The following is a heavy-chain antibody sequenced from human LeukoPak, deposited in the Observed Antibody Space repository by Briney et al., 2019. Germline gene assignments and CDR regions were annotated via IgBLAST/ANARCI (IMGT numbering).Heavy chain of an antibody. Sequence: SETLSLTCTVSGGSISSYYCSWIRQPPGKGLEWIGYIYYSGSTNYNPSLKSRVTISVDTSKNQFSLKLSSVTAADTAVYYCARRAGGWYSLDAFDIWGQGTMVTVSS. V-gene: IGHV4-59*08. D-gene: IGHD6-19*01. J-gene: IGHJ3*02. CDR1: GGSISSYY. CDR2: IYYSGST. CDR3: ARRAGGWYSLDAFDI.